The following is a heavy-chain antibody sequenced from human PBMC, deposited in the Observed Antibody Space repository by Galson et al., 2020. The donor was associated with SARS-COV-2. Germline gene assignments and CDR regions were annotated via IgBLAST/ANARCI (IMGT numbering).Heavy chain of an antibody. J-gene: IGHJ3*02. CDR1: GYTFTRYG. CDR3: ARDDEPDIVVVPAAADDFDI. V-gene: IGHV1-18*01. D-gene: IGHD2-2*01. Sequence: ASVNVSCKASGYTFTRYGIRWVRQAPGQGLEWMGWISAYNGNTNYAQKLQGRVTMTTDTSTSTAYMELRSLRSDDTAVYYCARDDEPDIVVVPAAADDFDIWGQGTMVTVSS. CDR2: ISAYNGNT.